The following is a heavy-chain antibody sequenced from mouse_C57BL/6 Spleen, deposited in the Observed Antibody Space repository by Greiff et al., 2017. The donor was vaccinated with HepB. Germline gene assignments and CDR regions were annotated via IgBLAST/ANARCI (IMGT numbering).Heavy chain of an antibody. CDR2: IWSGGST. CDR3: ARGALALDY. J-gene: IGHJ2*01. V-gene: IGHV2-2*01. CDR1: GFSLTSYG. Sequence: QVQLKESGPGLVQPSQSLSITCTVSGFSLTSYGVHWVRQSPGKGLEWLGVIWSGGSTDYNAAFISRLSISKDNSKSQVFFKMNSLQADDTAIYYCARGALALDYWGQGTTLTVSS.